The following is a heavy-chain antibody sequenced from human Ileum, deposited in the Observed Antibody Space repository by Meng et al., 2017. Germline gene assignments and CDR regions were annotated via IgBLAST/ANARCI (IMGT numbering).Heavy chain of an antibody. CDR2: IRDSGNSA. J-gene: IGHJ4*02. CDR3: AKEGPAIGSPLFDS. D-gene: IGHD2-2*01. V-gene: IGHV3-23*01. Sequence: GESLKISCAASGFRFNNYAMSWVRQAPGKGLEWISGIRDSGNSAYLADSVKGRFSISRDNSKSTLYLQMNSLRVDATAVYYCAKEGPAIGSPLFDSWGQGTLVTVSS. CDR1: GFRFNNYA.